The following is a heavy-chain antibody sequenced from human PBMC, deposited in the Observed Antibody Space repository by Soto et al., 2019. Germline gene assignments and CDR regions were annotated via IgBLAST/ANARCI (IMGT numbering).Heavy chain of an antibody. V-gene: IGHV4-61*08. D-gene: IGHD2-21*02. CDR2: IYYSGST. Sequence: PYESLSCTGSPSGGSGSSGVNYWSWIRKRPGKGLEWIGIIYYSGSTIYNPSLKSRVTISVDTSKNHFSLKLSSVTAEDTAVYYCACGRPWAYCGGDCCPHYWFGPWGQGTLVSVSS. CDR1: GGSGSSGVNY. CDR3: ACGRPWAYCGGDCCPHYWFGP. J-gene: IGHJ5*02.